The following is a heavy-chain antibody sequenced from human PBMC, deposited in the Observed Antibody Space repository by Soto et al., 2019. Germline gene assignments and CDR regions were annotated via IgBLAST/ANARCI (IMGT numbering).Heavy chain of an antibody. D-gene: IGHD2-15*01. CDR1: GGSISSTNW. CDR3: ARHIAVPTTRGFDY. Sequence: QVQLQESGPGLVKPSGTLSLTCAVSGGSISSTNWWSWVRPPPGEGLEWIGEIYHSGTTNYNPSLESRVTISMATSKNQPSLRLGSVTAAATAVYFCARHIAVPTTRGFDYWGQGTLVTVSS. V-gene: IGHV4-4*02. CDR2: IYHSGTT. J-gene: IGHJ4*02.